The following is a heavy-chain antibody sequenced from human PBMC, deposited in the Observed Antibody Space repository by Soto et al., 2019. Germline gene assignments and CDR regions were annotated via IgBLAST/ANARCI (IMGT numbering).Heavy chain of an antibody. CDR3: ARDPQYDFWSENDAFDI. V-gene: IGHV1-3*01. CDR2: INAGNGNT. J-gene: IGHJ3*02. D-gene: IGHD3-3*01. Sequence: GASVKVSFKASGYTFTSYAMHWVRPAPGQGLEWMGWINAGNGNTKYSQKFQGRVTITRDTSASTAYMELSSLRSEDTAVYYCARDPQYDFWSENDAFDIWGQGTMVTVSS. CDR1: GYTFTSYA.